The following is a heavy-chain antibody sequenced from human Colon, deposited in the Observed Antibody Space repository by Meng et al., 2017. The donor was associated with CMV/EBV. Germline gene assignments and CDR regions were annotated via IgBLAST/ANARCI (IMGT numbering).Heavy chain of an antibody. D-gene: IGHD6-6*01. V-gene: IGHV3-23*01. J-gene: IGHJ4*02. CDR2: ISANAGGT. CDR3: AKDLTWGAARPFSHFDS. CDR1: GFTFSNYG. Sequence: GESLKISCATSGFTFSNYGMHWVRQAPGKGLEWVSSISANAGGTWYADSMKGRFTISRDNSRNTLYLQMNSLRAEDTAIYYCAKDLTWGAARPFSHFDSWGQGTLVTVSS.